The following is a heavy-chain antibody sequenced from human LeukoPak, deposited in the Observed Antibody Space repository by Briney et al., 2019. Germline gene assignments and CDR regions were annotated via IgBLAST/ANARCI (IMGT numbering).Heavy chain of an antibody. CDR2: IRYDGSNK. CDR3: ARGSTEGKGCDY. V-gene: IGHV3-30*02. D-gene: IGHD1-14*01. Sequence: GGSLRLSCAASGFTFSSYGMHWVRQAPGKGLEWVAFIRYDGSNKYYADSVKGRFTISRDNAKNSLYLQMNSLRAEDTAVYYCARGSTEGKGCDYWGQGTLVTVSS. J-gene: IGHJ4*02. CDR1: GFTFSSYG.